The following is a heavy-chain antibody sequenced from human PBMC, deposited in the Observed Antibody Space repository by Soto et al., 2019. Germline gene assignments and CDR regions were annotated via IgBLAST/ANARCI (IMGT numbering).Heavy chain of an antibody. J-gene: IGHJ4*02. D-gene: IGHD3-22*01. V-gene: IGHV1-8*01. Sequence: ASVKVSCKASGYTFTSYDINWVRQATGQGPEWMGWMNPNSGNTGYAQKFQGRVTMTRNTSISTAYMELSSLRSEDTAVYYCARGKVDPGYYDSSGYFDYWGQGTLVTVSS. CDR3: ARGKVDPGYYDSSGYFDY. CDR1: GYTFTSYD. CDR2: MNPNSGNT.